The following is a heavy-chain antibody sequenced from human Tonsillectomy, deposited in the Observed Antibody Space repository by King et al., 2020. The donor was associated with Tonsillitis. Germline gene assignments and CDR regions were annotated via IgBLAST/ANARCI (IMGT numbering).Heavy chain of an antibody. CDR2: ISRYQGDT. CDR3: ARDMWDLHMDV. Sequence: QLVQSGAEVKKPGASVKVSCKASGYTFTSYGISWVRQAPGPGLEWMGWISRYQGDTNRAPKLQDRVTMTTDTPPRTAYMEVRSLRSDDTAVYYCARDMWDLHMDVWGKGTTVTVSS. D-gene: IGHD1-26*01. CDR1: GYTFTSYG. J-gene: IGHJ6*03. V-gene: IGHV1-18*01.